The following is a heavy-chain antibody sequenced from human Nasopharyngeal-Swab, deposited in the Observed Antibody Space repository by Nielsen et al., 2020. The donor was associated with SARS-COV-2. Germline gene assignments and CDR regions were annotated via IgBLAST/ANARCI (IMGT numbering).Heavy chain of an antibody. Sequence: GGSLRPSCAASGFTFSSYSMNWVRQAPGKGLEWVSYISSSSSTIYYADSVKGRFTISRDNAKNSLYLQMNSLRDEDTAVYYCASLNSGPFDYWGQGTLVTVSS. CDR2: ISSSSSTI. CDR3: ASLNSGPFDY. D-gene: IGHD5-12*01. CDR1: GFTFSSYS. J-gene: IGHJ4*02. V-gene: IGHV3-48*02.